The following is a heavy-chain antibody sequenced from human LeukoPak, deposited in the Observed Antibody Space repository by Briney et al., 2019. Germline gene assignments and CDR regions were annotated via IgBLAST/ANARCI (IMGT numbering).Heavy chain of an antibody. D-gene: IGHD3-22*01. CDR3: ARRATFYYYSSGYYYPFDY. Sequence: SETLSLTWAASGGSVSSSSYSWGWIRQPRGKGLEWIGTLYYSGSTYYNPSLKSRVTISVDASQNQFSLKLSSVTAADTAVYYCARRATFYYYSSGYYYPFDYWGQGALVTVSS. V-gene: IGHV4-39*01. J-gene: IGHJ4*02. CDR2: LYYSGST. CDR1: GGSVSSSSYS.